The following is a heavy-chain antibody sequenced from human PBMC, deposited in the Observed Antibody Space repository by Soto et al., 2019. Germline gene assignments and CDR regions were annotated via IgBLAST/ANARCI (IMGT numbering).Heavy chain of an antibody. CDR2: IKSKTDGGTT. CDR3: TNQGVDAFGI. V-gene: IGHV3-15*01. J-gene: IGHJ3*02. CDR1: RFTVRGTC. Sequence: APRFTVRGTCVGFGGHPLGKKQERVGRIKSKTDGGTTDYAAPVKGRFTISRDDSKNTLHLQLNNLKTDDKAVHYVTNQGVDAFGIWCRGTMVIVSS. D-gene: IGHD2-2*01.